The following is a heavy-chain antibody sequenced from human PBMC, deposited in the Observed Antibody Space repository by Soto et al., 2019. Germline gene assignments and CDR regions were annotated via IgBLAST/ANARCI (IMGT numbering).Heavy chain of an antibody. D-gene: IGHD6-19*01. J-gene: IGHJ6*04. CDR3: ARDSSIAVAGPTGNYYYYYGMDV. Sequence: ASVKVSCKASGYTFTSYGISWVRQAPGQGLEWMGWISAYNGNTNYAQKLQGRVTMTTDTSTSTAYMELRSLRSDDTAVYYCARDSSIAVAGPTGNYYYYYGMDVWGKGTKGTVSS. CDR2: ISAYNGNT. V-gene: IGHV1-18*01. CDR1: GYTFTSYG.